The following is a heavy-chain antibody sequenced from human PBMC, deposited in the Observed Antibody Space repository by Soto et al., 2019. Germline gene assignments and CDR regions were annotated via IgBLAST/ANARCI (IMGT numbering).Heavy chain of an antibody. V-gene: IGHV3-21*01. CDR1: GFTFSSYS. D-gene: IGHD3-9*01. Sequence: EVQLVESGGGLVKPGGSLRLSCAASGFTFSSYSMNWVRQAPGKGLEWVSSISSSSSYIYYADSVKGRFTISRDNAKNSLYLEMNSLRAEDTAVYYCASWEGLTGYYISGYYYYGMDVWGQGTTVTVSS. CDR3: ASWEGLTGYYISGYYYYGMDV. J-gene: IGHJ6*02. CDR2: ISSSSSYI.